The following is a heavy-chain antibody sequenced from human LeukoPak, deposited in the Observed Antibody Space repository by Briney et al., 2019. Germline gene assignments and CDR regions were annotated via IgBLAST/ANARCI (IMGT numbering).Heavy chain of an antibody. D-gene: IGHD4-17*01. J-gene: IGHJ5*02. CDR1: GYTFTSYD. Sequence: ASVKVSCKASGYTFTSYDINWVRQATGQGLEWMGWMNPNSGNTGYAQKFQGRVTMTRNTSISTAYMELSSLRSEDTAVYYCARGELDYGDYVAANWFDPWGQGTLVTVSS. CDR3: ARGELDYGDYVAANWFDP. V-gene: IGHV1-8*01. CDR2: MNPNSGNT.